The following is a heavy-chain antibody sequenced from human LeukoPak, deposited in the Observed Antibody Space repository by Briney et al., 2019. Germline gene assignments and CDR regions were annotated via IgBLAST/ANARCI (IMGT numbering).Heavy chain of an antibody. Sequence: GGSLRLSCAASGFTFSSNSMNWVRQAPGKGLEWVSYISSSGSTIYYADSVKGRFTISRDNAKNSLYLQMNSLRAEDTAVYYCAELGITMIGGVWGKGTTVTISS. J-gene: IGHJ6*04. CDR2: ISSSGSTI. D-gene: IGHD3-10*02. V-gene: IGHV3-48*04. CDR1: GFTFSSNS. CDR3: AELGITMIGGV.